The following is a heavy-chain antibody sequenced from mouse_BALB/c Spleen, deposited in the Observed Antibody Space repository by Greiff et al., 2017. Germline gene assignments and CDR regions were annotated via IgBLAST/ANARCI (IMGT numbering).Heavy chain of an antibody. CDR1: GYTFTSYT. V-gene: IGHV1-4*02. CDR2: INPSSGYT. CDR3: ARWGQFAY. J-gene: IGHJ3*01. Sequence: VQLQESAAELARPGASVKMSCKASGYTFTSYTMHWVKQRPGQGLEWIGYINPSSGYTEYNQKFKDKTTLTADKSSSTAYMQLSSLTSEDSAVYYCARWGQFAYWGQGTLVTVSA.